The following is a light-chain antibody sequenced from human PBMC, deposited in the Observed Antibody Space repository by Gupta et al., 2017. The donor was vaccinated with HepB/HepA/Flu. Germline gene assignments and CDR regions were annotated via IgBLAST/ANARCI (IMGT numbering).Light chain of an antibody. CDR3: SSFTSTSSLAV. Sequence: QPALTQPASVSGSPGHTITISCTGTSSDVSWYQQHPGKAPKLMIYAVSNRPARVSYRFSGSKSGDTASLTISGLQAEDEADYYCSSFTSTSSLAVFGGGTKVTVL. CDR1: SSDV. CDR2: AVS. J-gene: IGLJ2*01. V-gene: IGLV2-14*01.